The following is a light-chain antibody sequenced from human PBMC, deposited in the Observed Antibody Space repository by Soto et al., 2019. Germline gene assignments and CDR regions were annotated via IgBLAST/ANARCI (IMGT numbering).Light chain of an antibody. CDR1: TGAVTSGHY. Sequence: QTVVTQDPSLTVCTGGTVTLTGGSSTGAVTSGHYPYWFQQKPGQAPRTLIYDTSNKHSWTPARFSGSLLGGKAALTLSGAQPEDDAAYYCLLSYSGARLVFGGGTKLTVL. V-gene: IGLV7-46*01. CDR2: DTS. CDR3: LLSYSGARLV. J-gene: IGLJ2*01.